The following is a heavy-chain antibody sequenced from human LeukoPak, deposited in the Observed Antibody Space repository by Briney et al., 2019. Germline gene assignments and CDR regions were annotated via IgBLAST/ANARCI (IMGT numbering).Heavy chain of an antibody. Sequence: ASVKVSCKASGYTFTSYYMHRVRQAPGQGLEWMGIINPSGGSTSYAQKFQGRVTMTRDTSTSTVYMELSSLRSEDTAVYYCASTPRYYDSSGYYLDYWGQGTLVTVSS. D-gene: IGHD3-22*01. CDR2: INPSGGST. CDR3: ASTPRYYDSSGYYLDY. V-gene: IGHV1-46*01. CDR1: GYTFTSYY. J-gene: IGHJ4*02.